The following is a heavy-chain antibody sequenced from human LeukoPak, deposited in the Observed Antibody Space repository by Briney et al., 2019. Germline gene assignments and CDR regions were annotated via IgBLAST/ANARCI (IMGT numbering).Heavy chain of an antibody. CDR3: AREENTAMVLRP. J-gene: IGHJ5*02. CDR1: VGTFSSYA. V-gene: IGHV1-69*13. Sequence: ASVKVSCKASVGTFSSYAISWVRQAPGQGLEWMGGIIPIFGTANYAQKFQGRVTITADESTSTAYMELSSLRSEDTAVYYCAREENTAMVLRPWGQGTLVTVSS. CDR2: IIPIFGTA. D-gene: IGHD5-18*01.